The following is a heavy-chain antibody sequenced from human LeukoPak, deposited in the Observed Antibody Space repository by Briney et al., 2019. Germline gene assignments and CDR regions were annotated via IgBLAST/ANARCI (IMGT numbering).Heavy chain of an antibody. Sequence: PGGSLRLSCAASGFTFDDHAMPWVRQAPGKGLVWVSRINSDGSSTSYADSVKGRFTISRDNAKNTLYLQMNSLRAEDTAVYHCARDRSSGAGIAVAGTPLYWGQGTLVTVSS. CDR3: ARDRSSGAGIAVAGTPLY. CDR2: INSDGSST. D-gene: IGHD6-19*01. CDR1: GFTFDDHA. V-gene: IGHV3-74*01. J-gene: IGHJ4*02.